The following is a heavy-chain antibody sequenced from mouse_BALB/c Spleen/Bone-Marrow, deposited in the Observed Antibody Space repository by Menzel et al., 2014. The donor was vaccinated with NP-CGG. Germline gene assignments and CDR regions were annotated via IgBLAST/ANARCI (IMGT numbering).Heavy chain of an antibody. CDR3: MDGNLFAY. CDR1: GFTVSDAW. V-gene: IGHV6-6*01. D-gene: IGHD2-1*01. CDR2: IRSKANNLAT. Sequence: LQQSGGGLVQPGGSMKLSCVASGFTVSDAWMDWVRQSPEKGLEWVAEIRSKANNLATYYAESVKGRFTISRDDSKSSVYLQMNSLRAEDTGIYYCMDGNLFAYWGQGTLVTVSA. J-gene: IGHJ3*01.